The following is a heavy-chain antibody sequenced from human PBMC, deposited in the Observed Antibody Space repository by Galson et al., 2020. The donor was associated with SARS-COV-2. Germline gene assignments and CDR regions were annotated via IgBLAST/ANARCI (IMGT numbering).Heavy chain of an antibody. CDR3: ARQEDYSDSSGYYYYLDY. D-gene: IGHD3-22*01. CDR2: IYPGDSDT. J-gene: IGHJ4*02. Sequence: GESLKISCKGSGYSFSTYWIGWVRQMPGKGLEWMGIIYPGDSDTRYSPSFQGQVTISADKSISTAYLQWSSLKASDTAMYFCARQEDYSDSSGYYYYLDYGGQGTLVTVSS. CDR1: GYSFSTYW. V-gene: IGHV5-51*01.